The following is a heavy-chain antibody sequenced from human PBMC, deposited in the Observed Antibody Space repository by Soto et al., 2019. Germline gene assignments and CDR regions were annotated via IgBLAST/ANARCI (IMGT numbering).Heavy chain of an antibody. J-gene: IGHJ4*02. V-gene: IGHV3-66*01. CDR2: IYSGGTT. D-gene: IGHD3-10*01. CDR1: GFSVSTNY. CDR3: ARGRSASSDFDY. Sequence: EVQLVESGGGLVQPGGSLRLSCAASGFSVSTNYMNWVRQAPGKGLEWVSVIYSGGTTYYADSVKGRFTISRDNSKNTLYLQMNGLRAEDTAVYYCARGRSASSDFDYWGQGTLVTVSS.